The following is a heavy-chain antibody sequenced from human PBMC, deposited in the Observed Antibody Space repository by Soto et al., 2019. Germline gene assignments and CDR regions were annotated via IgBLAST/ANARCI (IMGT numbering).Heavy chain of an antibody. CDR1: GYTFTSYG. V-gene: IGHV1-18*01. J-gene: IGHJ6*04. CDR3: ARDSLITMIVVAATDNNYYVMDV. Sequence: GASVKVSCKASGYTFTSYGISWVRQAPGQGLEWMGWISAYNGNTNYAQKLQGRVTMTTDTSTSTAYMELRSLRSDDRAVYYCARDSLITMIVVAATDNNYYVMDVGGKGSTVTVSS. D-gene: IGHD3-22*01. CDR2: ISAYNGNT.